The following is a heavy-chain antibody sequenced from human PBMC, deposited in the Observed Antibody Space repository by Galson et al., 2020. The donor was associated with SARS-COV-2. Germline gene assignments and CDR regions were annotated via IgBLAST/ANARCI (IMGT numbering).Heavy chain of an antibody. D-gene: IGHD3-9*01. J-gene: IGHJ4*02. CDR1: GVSLSTSAAG. CDR3: AHSPYYSLTGYPLNYFDY. CDR2: LYWHDDK. V-gene: IGHV2-5*01. Sequence: FGPTVVKLTRPFRLTWTFSGVSLSTSAAGVGWVGEPPGKALAWHALLYWHDDKRNSPSLKSRLTITKDTSKNQVVLTLTNMDAVDTATYYCAHSPYYSLTGYPLNYFDYWGQGTLVTVSS.